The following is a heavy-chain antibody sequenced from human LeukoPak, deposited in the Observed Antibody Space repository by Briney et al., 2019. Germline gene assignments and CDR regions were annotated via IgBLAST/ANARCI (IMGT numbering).Heavy chain of an antibody. J-gene: IGHJ4*02. CDR1: GGSISTYY. V-gene: IGHV4-59*12. CDR3: ARVAYSGYDYRGYFDY. CDR2: IYYSGSA. Sequence: SETLSVTCTVSGGSISTYYWSWIRQPPGKGLEWIGYIYYSGSANYNPSLKSRVTISVDTSKNQFSLKLSSVTAADTAVFYCARVAYSGYDYRGYFDYWGQGTLVTVSS. D-gene: IGHD5-12*01.